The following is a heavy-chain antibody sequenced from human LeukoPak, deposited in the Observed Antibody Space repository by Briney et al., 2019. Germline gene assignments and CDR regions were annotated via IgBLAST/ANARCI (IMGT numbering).Heavy chain of an antibody. Sequence: GGSLRLSCAASGFTFSSYVINWVRQAPGKGLEWVSSINSGSTYIYYADSVKGRFTISRDNAKNSLYLQMNSLRAEDTAVYYCARGGSSGWYGSYYYGMDVWGQGTTVTVCS. D-gene: IGHD6-19*01. CDR2: INSGSTYI. J-gene: IGHJ6*02. CDR3: ARGGSSGWYGSYYYGMDV. CDR1: GFTFSSYV. V-gene: IGHV3-21*01.